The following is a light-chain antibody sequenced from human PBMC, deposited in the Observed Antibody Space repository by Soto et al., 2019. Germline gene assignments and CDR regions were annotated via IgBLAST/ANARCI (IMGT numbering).Light chain of an antibody. CDR1: QSISSY. J-gene: IGKJ4*01. V-gene: IGKV1-39*01. Sequence: DIQMTQSPSSLSASVGDRVTITGRASQSISSYLNWYQQKPGKAPKLLIYAASSLQSGVPSRFSGSGSGTDFTLTISNLQPEDSATYYCQQSYSTPLTFRGGTKVEIK. CDR3: QQSYSTPLT. CDR2: AAS.